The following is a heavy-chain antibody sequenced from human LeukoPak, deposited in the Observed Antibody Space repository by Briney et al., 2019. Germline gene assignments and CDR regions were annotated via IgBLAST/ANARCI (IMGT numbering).Heavy chain of an antibody. V-gene: IGHV3-21*01. CDR1: GSIFSSYS. J-gene: IGHJ6*02. CDR3: ARDTPTGTTEYYYYGMDV. D-gene: IGHD1-7*01. Sequence: GGSLRLSCAASGSIFSSYSINWVRQAPGKGLEWVASISTTSTYINYVDSVKGRFTISRDNAKNSLYLQMNSLRAEDTAVYYCARDTPTGTTEYYYYGMDVWGQGTTVTVSS. CDR2: ISTTSTYI.